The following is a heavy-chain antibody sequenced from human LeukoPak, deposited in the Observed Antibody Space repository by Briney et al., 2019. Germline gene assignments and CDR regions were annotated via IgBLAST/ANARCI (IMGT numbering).Heavy chain of an antibody. J-gene: IGHJ4*02. V-gene: IGHV1-69*05. CDR2: IIPIFGTA. CDR3: ARDPLANWGNHDY. CDR1: GGTFSSYA. D-gene: IGHD7-27*01. Sequence: ASVKVSCKASGGTFSSYAISWVLQAPGQGLEWMGRIIPIFGTANYAQKFQGRVTITTDESTSTAYMELSSLRSEDTAVYYCARDPLANWGNHDYWGQGTLVTVSS.